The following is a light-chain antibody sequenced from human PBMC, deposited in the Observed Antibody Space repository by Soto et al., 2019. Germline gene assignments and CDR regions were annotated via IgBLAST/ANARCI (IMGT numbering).Light chain of an antibody. V-gene: IGKV3-11*01. CDR3: QQRTRWPMT. CDR1: QNLHSF. J-gene: IGKJ5*01. CDR2: DGS. Sequence: EIVLTQSPATLSVSPGETVTLSCRASQNLHSFLNWYQQRPGQAPRPLIYDGSKRAAGVPDRISGDGSGTDYTLTISSLEPEDFAVYYCQQRTRWPMTLGQGTRLEIK.